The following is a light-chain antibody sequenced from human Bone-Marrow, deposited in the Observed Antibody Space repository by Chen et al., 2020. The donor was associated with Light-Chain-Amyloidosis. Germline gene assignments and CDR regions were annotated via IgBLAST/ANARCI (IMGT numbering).Light chain of an antibody. J-gene: IGLJ3*02. V-gene: IGLV6-57*01. CDR2: EDD. CDR1: SGSIATNY. Sequence: NFMLTQPHSVSESPGKTVIISCTRSSGSIATNYVRWYQQRPGSSPTTVIYEDDQRPSGVPDRFSGSIDRSSNSASLTISGLKTEDEADYYCQSYQGSSQGVFGGGTKLTGL. CDR3: QSYQGSSQGV.